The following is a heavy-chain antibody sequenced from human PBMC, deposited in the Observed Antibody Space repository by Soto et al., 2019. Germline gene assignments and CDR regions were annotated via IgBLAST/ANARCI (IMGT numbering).Heavy chain of an antibody. CDR1: GFTFSNYG. Sequence: QVQMVESGGGVVQPGKSLRLSCAASGFTFSNYGMHWVRQAPGKGLEWVAVIWYDGSKKYYVDSVKGRFTISRDHSKNPLYLQMDSLGAEDTAVYYCARYVGSDESGCFDYWGQGTRVTVSS. CDR2: IWYDGSKK. CDR3: ARYVGSDESGCFDY. J-gene: IGHJ4*02. D-gene: IGHD3-22*01. V-gene: IGHV3-33*01.